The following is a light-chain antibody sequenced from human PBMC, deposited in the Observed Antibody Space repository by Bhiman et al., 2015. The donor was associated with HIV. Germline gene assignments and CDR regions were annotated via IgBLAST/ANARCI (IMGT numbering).Light chain of an antibody. Sequence: QSPLTQPASVSGSPGQSITISCTGTSSDIGDYNYVSWYQQYPGKVPKLIIYEVNKRPSGVPARFSGSKSGTSASLAITGLRAEDEGDYYCQSYDNTVSGVVFGGGTRLTVL. CDR2: EVN. CDR3: QSYDNTVSGVV. J-gene: IGLJ2*01. V-gene: IGLV2-14*01. CDR1: SSDIGDYNY.